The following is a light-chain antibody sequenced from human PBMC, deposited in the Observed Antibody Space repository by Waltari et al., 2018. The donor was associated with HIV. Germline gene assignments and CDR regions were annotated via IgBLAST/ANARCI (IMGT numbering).Light chain of an antibody. CDR2: KAS. J-gene: IGKJ1*01. CDR1: QNVSSW. CDR3: QQYTTFPWT. V-gene: IGKV1-5*03. Sequence: DIQITQSPSTLSASSGDRVTINCRASQNVSSWLAWYQQKSGKAPKLLIYKASALEFGVPSRFSGSGSGADFTLVISSLQPDDFATYYCQQYTTFPWTFGQGTKVEIK.